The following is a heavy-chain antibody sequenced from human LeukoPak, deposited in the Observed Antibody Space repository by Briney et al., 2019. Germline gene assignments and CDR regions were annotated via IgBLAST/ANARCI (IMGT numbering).Heavy chain of an antibody. CDR2: IYSGGST. CDR3: AKDPPLLLWFGELLDS. V-gene: IGHV3-53*01. CDR1: GFTVSSNY. Sequence: GGSLRLSCAASGFTVSSNYMSWVRQAPGKGLEWVSVIYSGGSTYYADSVKGRFTISRDNSKNTLYLQMNSLRAEDTAVYYCAKDPPLLLWFGELLDSWGQGTLVTVSS. D-gene: IGHD3-10*01. J-gene: IGHJ5*02.